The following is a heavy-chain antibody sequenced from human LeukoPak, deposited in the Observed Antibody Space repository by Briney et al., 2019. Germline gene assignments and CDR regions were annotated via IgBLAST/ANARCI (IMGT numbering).Heavy chain of an antibody. V-gene: IGHV3-73*01. CDR3: TRPGYGSGSYYQSGLDGMDV. D-gene: IGHD3-10*01. CDR1: GFTFSGSA. Sequence: GGSLRLSCAASGFTFSGSAMRWVRQASGKGLEWVARIRSKANSYATAYAASVKGRFTISRDDSKNTAYLQMNSLKTEDTAVYYCTRPGYGSGSYYQSGLDGMDVWGQGTTVTVSS. J-gene: IGHJ6*02. CDR2: IRSKANSYAT.